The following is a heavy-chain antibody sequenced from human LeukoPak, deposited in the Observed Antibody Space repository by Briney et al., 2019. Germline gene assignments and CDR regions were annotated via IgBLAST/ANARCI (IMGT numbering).Heavy chain of an antibody. CDR3: AGGEMATMWEVYFDY. Sequence: PGGSLRLSCAASGFALSSYWMHWVRQAPGKGLEWVSRIDTDERSTNYADSVKGRFTISRDNSKNTLYLQMNSLRAEDTAVYYCAGGEMATMWEVYFDYWGQGTLVTVSS. J-gene: IGHJ4*02. CDR2: IDTDERST. CDR1: GFALSSYW. D-gene: IGHD5-24*01. V-gene: IGHV3-74*01.